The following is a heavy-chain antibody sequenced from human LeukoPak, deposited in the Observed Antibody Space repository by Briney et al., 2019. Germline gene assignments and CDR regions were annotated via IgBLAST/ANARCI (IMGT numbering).Heavy chain of an antibody. D-gene: IGHD2-15*01. Sequence: GGSLRLSCAASGFTFSSYAMHWVRQAPGKGLEWVAVISYDGSNKYYADSVKGRFTISRDNYKNTLYLRMNSLRAEDTAVYYCARPKRSNCSGGSCYSGDYYYYGMDVWGQGTTVTVSS. CDR2: ISYDGSNK. J-gene: IGHJ6*02. CDR1: GFTFSSYA. V-gene: IGHV3-30-3*01. CDR3: ARPKRSNCSGGSCYSGDYYYYGMDV.